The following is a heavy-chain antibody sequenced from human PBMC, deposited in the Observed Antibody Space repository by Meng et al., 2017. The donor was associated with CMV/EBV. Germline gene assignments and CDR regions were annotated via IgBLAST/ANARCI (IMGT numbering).Heavy chain of an antibody. J-gene: IGHJ6*02. CDR3: ARELWFGAYYYYGMDV. D-gene: IGHD3-10*01. CDR1: GFTFSSYW. V-gene: IGHV3-74*01. Sequence: GESLKISCAASGFTFSSYWMHWVRQAPGKGLVWVSRINSDGSSTSYADSVKGRFTISRDNAKNTPYLQMNSLRAEDTAVYYCARELWFGAYYYYGMDVWGQGTTVTVSS. CDR2: INSDGSST.